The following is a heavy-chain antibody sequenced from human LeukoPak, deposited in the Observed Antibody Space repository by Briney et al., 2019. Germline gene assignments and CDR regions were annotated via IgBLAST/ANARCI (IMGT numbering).Heavy chain of an antibody. Sequence: PSETLSLTCTVSGGSISSSSYYWGWIRQPPGKGLEWIGYIYYSGSTNYNPSLKSRVTISVDTSKNQFSLKLSSVTAADTAVYYCARDSSFDYWGQGTLVTVSS. CDR2: IYYSGST. V-gene: IGHV4-61*01. CDR3: ARDSSFDY. CDR1: GGSISSSSYY. J-gene: IGHJ4*02.